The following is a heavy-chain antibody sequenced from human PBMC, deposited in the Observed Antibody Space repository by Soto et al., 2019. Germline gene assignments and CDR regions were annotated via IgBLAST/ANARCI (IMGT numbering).Heavy chain of an antibody. V-gene: IGHV5-51*01. CDR3: ARGSGSYAAGFDY. J-gene: IGHJ4*02. D-gene: IGHD1-26*01. CDR1: GYSFTNYW. CDR2: FYPGDSDT. Sequence: GESLKISCKGSGYSFTNYWVAWVRRMPGKGLEWMGVFYPGDSDTRYSPSFQGQVTISGDKSISTAYLQWSGLQASDTAMYYCARGSGSYAAGFDYWGPGTLVTVSS.